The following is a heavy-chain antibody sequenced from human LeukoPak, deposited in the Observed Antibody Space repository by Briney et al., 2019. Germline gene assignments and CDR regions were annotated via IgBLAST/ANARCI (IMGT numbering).Heavy chain of an antibody. V-gene: IGHV3-49*04. Sequence: GGSLRLSCTASGFTFGDYAMSWVRQAPGKGLEWVGFIRSKAYGGTTEYAASVEGRFTISRDDSKSIAYLQMNSLKTEDTAVYYCTRAPYSSGWYYFDYWGQGTLVTVSS. CDR3: TRAPYSSGWYYFDY. CDR2: IRSKAYGGTT. J-gene: IGHJ4*02. D-gene: IGHD6-19*01. CDR1: GFTFGDYA.